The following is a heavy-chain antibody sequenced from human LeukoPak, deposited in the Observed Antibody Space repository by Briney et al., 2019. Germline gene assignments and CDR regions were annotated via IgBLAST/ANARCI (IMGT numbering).Heavy chain of an antibody. CDR3: ARDLAGAGTTDPFVK. D-gene: IGHD1-7*01. V-gene: IGHV3-21*01. Sequence: PGGSLRLSCAASGFTFSSYEMNWVRQAPGKGLKWVSSISGSSDYRSYADSVEGRFTISRDNAKNSLYLQMNSLRAEDTAVYYCARDLAGAGTTDPFVKWGQGTLVTVSS. CDR2: ISGSSDYR. CDR1: GFTFSSYE. J-gene: IGHJ4*02.